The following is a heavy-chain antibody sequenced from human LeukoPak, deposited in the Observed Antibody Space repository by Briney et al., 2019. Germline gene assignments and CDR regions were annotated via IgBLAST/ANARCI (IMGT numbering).Heavy chain of an antibody. CDR3: ASDLYSGSVDY. D-gene: IGHD6-6*01. Sequence: GGSLRLSCAASGFTFTTYWMHWVRQSPGKGLVWVSHISTDGSSTDYADSVKGRFTISRDNAKNTVYLQMNSLRAEDTAVYYCASDLYSGSVDYWGQGTLVTVSS. J-gene: IGHJ4*02. V-gene: IGHV3-74*01. CDR2: ISTDGSST. CDR1: GFTFTTYW.